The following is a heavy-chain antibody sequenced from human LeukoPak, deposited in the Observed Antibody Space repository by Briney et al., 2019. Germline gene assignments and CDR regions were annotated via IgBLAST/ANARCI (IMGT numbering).Heavy chain of an antibody. CDR1: GYSISSGYY. V-gene: IGHV4-38-2*01. D-gene: IGHD3-10*01. J-gene: IGHJ5*02. CDR2: IYHSGST. CDR3: ARGWFGELSAWFDP. Sequence: SETLSLTCAVSGYSISSGYYWGWIRQPPGKGLEWIGSIYHSGSTYYNPSLKSRVTISVDTSKNQFSLKLSSVTAADTAVYYCARGWFGELSAWFDPWGQGTLVTVS.